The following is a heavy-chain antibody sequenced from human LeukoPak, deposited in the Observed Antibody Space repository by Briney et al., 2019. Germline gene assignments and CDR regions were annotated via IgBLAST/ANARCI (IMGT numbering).Heavy chain of an antibody. D-gene: IGHD6-19*01. CDR2: IYYSGST. CDR3: ARVTDAVAGAGGIDY. J-gene: IGHJ4*02. V-gene: IGHV4-39*07. CDR1: GGSISSSSYY. Sequence: SETLSLTCTVSGGSISSSSYYWGWIRQPPGKGLEWIGSIYYSGSTNYDPSLKSRVTISVDTSKNQFSLKLSSVTAADTAVYYCARVTDAVAGAGGIDYWGQGTLVTVSS.